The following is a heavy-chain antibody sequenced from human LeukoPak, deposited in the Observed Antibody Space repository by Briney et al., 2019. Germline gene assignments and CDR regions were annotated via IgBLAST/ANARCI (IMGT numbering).Heavy chain of an antibody. J-gene: IGHJ4*02. CDR2: ISSSGSTI. CDR1: GFTFSDYY. CDR3: ASLGYDYASRWVDY. V-gene: IGHV3-11*01. D-gene: IGHD3-16*01. Sequence: PGGSLRLSCAASGFTFSDYYMSWIHQAPGKGLEWVSYISSSGSTIYYADSVKGRFTISRDNAKNSLYLQMNSLRAEDTAVYYCASLGYDYASRWVDYWGQGTLVTVSS.